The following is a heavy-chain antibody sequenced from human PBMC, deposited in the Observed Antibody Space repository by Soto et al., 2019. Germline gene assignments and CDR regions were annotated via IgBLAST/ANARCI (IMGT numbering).Heavy chain of an antibody. V-gene: IGHV3-66*01. CDR3: CGPSTLTSNWFFDL. CDR1: GFTVSSNY. J-gene: IGHJ2*01. Sequence: EVQLVESGGGLVQPGGSLRLSCAASGFTVSSNYMSWVRQAPGKGLECVSIIYGGGRTNYADSVKGRFTVSRDNYKTTLYLQMNSLRAEDTAMYYCCGPSTLTSNWFFDLWGRGTRVTVSS. CDR2: IYGGGRT. D-gene: IGHD4-17*01.